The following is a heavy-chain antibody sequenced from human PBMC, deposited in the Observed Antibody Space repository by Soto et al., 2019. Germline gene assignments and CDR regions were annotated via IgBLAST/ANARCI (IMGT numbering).Heavy chain of an antibody. CDR1: GYSSTRYW. CDR3: ARVSRYFDCSLPYYYYGMDV. V-gene: IGHV5-51*01. J-gene: IGHJ6*02. CDR2: IYPGDSDT. Sequence: GESLKISCKGCGYSSTRYWIGWVRQMPGKGLEWMGIIYPGDSDTRYSPSFQGQVTISADKIISTAYLQWSSLKASDTAMYYCARVSRYFDCSLPYYYYGMDVWGQGTTVTVSS. D-gene: IGHD3-9*01.